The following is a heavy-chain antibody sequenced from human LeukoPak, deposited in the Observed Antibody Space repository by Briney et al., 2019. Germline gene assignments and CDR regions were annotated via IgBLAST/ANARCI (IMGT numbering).Heavy chain of an antibody. CDR1: GFTFSKFP. D-gene: IGHD6-19*01. CDR3: ARDNGSGWFDY. CDR2: ISASGDVT. Sequence: GGSLRLSCAASGFTFSKFPMGWVRQAPGRGLEWVSAISASGDVTFYADSLRGRFTISRDNSKSTLYLQMNSLRAEDTAVYYCARDNGSGWFDYWGQGTLVTVSS. J-gene: IGHJ4*02. V-gene: IGHV3-23*01.